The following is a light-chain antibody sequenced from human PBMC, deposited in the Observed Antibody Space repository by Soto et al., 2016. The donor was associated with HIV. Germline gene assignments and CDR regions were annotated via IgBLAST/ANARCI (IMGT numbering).Light chain of an antibody. V-gene: IGLV3-21*03. CDR2: DDS. Sequence: SYVLTQPPSVSVAPGKTARITCGGNNIGRKSVHWYQQKPGQAPVLVVYDDSDRPSGIPERFSGSNSGNTATPTISRVEAGDEADYCCQVWDISSDHPLFGGGTKLTVL. J-gene: IGLJ2*01. CDR1: NIGRKS. CDR3: QVWDISSDHPL.